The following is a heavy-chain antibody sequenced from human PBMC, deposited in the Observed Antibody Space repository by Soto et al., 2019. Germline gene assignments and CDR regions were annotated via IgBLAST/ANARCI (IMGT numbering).Heavy chain of an antibody. V-gene: IGHV4-59*01. Sequence: PSETLSLTCTVSGGSISSYYWSWIRQPPGKGLEWIGYIYYSGSTNYNPSLKSRVTISVDTSKNQFSLRLSSVTAADTAMYYCARGGGYCSSTSCYTYFFDYWGQGTPVTVSS. CDR3: ARGGGYCSSTSCYTYFFDY. J-gene: IGHJ4*02. CDR1: GGSISSYY. CDR2: IYYSGST. D-gene: IGHD2-2*01.